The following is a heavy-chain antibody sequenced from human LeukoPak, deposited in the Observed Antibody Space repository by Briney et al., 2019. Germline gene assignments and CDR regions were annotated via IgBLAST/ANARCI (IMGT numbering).Heavy chain of an antibody. D-gene: IGHD4-17*01. J-gene: IGHJ6*03. CDR2: INHSGST. Sequence: SETLSLTCAVYGGSFSGYYWSWIRQPPGKGLEWIGEINHSGSTNNNPSLKSRVTISVDTSKNQFSLKLSSVTAADTAVYYCARGRVGDYDRGYYYYYMDVWGKGTTVTVSS. CDR3: ARGRVGDYDRGYYYYYMDV. CDR1: GGSFSGYY. V-gene: IGHV4-34*01.